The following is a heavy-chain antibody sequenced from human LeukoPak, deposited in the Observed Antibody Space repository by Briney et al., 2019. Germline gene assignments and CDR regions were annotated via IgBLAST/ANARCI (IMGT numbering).Heavy chain of an antibody. CDR1: GGSISAYC. J-gene: IGHJ6*02. V-gene: IGHV4-59*01. CDR2: ISNSGTT. CDR3: ARDPRTLDYGMDV. Sequence: SPTLSPTCTVSGGSISAYCWSWIRQPPGKGLEWIAYISNSGTTNYNPSLKSRVTISVDTSKNQFSLKLSSVTAADTAVYYCARDPRTLDYGMDVWGQGTTVTVSS. D-gene: IGHD1-1*01.